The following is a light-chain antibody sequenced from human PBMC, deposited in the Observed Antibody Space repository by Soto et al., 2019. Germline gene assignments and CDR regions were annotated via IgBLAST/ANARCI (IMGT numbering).Light chain of an antibody. CDR1: SSDVGGYNY. CDR2: EVT. CDR3: SSYAASNNFYFV. Sequence: QAVVTQPPSASGSPGQSVTISCTGTSSDVGGYNYVPWYQQYPGRAPKLMIYEVTKRPSGVPDRFSGSKSGNTASLTVSGLQAEDEADYYCSSYAASNNFYFVFGGGTKLTVL. V-gene: IGLV2-8*01. J-gene: IGLJ3*02.